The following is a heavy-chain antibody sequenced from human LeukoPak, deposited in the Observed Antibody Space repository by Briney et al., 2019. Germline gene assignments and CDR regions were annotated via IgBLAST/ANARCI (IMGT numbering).Heavy chain of an antibody. V-gene: IGHV1-69*05. D-gene: IGHD2-2*02. Sequence: ASGKVSCKASGGTFSSYAISWVRQAPGQGLELMWGIIPIIGTANYAQKFQGRVTITTDECTSTAYMELSSLRSEDTAVYYCASAGYCSSTSCYTPYFQHWGQGTLVTVSS. J-gene: IGHJ1*01. CDR1: GGTFSSYA. CDR2: IIPIIGTA. CDR3: ASAGYCSSTSCYTPYFQH.